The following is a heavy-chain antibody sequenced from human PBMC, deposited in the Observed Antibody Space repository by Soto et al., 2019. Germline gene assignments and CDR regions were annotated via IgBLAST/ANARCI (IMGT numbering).Heavy chain of an antibody. Sequence: PSETLSLTCTVSGGSISSYYWSWIRQPPGKGLEWIGYIYYSGSTNYNPSLKSRVTISVDTSKNQFSLKLSSVTAADTAVYYCARRGSGGDFWSGYTNWFDPWGQGNLVTVSS. CDR3: ARRGSGGDFWSGYTNWFDP. CDR1: GGSISSYY. J-gene: IGHJ5*02. D-gene: IGHD3-3*01. CDR2: IYYSGST. V-gene: IGHV4-59*08.